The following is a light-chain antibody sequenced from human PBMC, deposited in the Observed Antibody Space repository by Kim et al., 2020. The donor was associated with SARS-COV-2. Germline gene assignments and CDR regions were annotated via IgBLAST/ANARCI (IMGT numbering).Light chain of an antibody. CDR1: SSNIGSNT. Sequence: QSVLTQPPSASGTPGQRVTISCSGSSSNIGSNTVNWYQQFPGTAPKLLIYTTNQRPSGVPDRFSGSKSVTSASLAISGLQSEDEADYYCAAWDASLRAWVFGGGTQLTVL. V-gene: IGLV1-44*01. CDR3: AAWDASLRAWV. CDR2: TTN. J-gene: IGLJ3*02.